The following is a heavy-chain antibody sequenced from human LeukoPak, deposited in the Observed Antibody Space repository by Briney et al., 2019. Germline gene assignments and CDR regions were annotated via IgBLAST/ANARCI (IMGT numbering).Heavy chain of an antibody. D-gene: IGHD5-18*01. J-gene: IGHJ4*02. CDR3: AGVGGYSYGSFDY. CDR1: GGSISSYY. V-gene: IGHV4-59*01. Sequence: SETLSLTCTVSGGSISSYYWSWIRQPPGKGLEWIGYIYYSGSTNYNPSLKSRVTMSVDTSKNQFSLKLSSVTAADTAVYYCAGVGGYSYGSFDYWGQGTLVTVSS. CDR2: IYYSGST.